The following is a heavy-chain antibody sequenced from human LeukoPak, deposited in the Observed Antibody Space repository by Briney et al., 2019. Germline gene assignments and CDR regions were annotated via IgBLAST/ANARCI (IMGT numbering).Heavy chain of an antibody. CDR2: ISGSGGTT. CDR1: GFTFRSYA. J-gene: IGHJ4*02. CDR3: AKDRVVREQFDY. Sequence: PGGSLRLSCVASGFTFRSYAMNWVRQAPGKGLEWASGISGSGGTTYYADSVKGRFTISRDNSKNMLFLQMNSLRAEDTAVYYCAKDRVVREQFDYWGQGTLVTVSS. V-gene: IGHV3-23*01. D-gene: IGHD1/OR15-1a*01.